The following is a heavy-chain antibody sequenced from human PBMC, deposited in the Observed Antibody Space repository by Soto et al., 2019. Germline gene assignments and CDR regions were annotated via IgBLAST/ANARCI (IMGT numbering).Heavy chain of an antibody. V-gene: IGHV3-15*01. D-gene: IGHD1-20*01. CDR3: TSRKGIRKQRAYDY. Sequence: GRSLRLSCAASGFSFSNTRMRWVRQAPGKGLEWVGRIKSKTDGGTTDYAAPVKGRFTISRDDSKNTLYLQMNSLEIEDTAVYYCTSRKGIRKQRAYDYWGQGT. J-gene: IGHJ4*02. CDR2: IKSKTDGGTT. CDR1: GFSFSNTR.